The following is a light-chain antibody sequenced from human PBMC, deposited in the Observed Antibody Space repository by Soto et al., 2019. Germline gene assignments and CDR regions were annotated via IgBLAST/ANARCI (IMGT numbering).Light chain of an antibody. CDR3: SSFTGASTI. CDR1: VGL. J-gene: IGLJ1*01. V-gene: IGLV2-14*02. CDR2: DDT. Sequence: QSVLTQPASVSGSPGQSITISCTGTVGLVSWYQQHPGKVPKLIIYDDTKRTSGVSSRFSGSKSGNTASLTISGLQTGDEADYYCSSFTGASTIFGTGTKVTV.